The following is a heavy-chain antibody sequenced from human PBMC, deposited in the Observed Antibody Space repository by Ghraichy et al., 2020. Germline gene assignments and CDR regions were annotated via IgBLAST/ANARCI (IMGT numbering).Heavy chain of an antibody. Sequence: GGSLRLSCSASGFTFSSYGLYWVRQAPGKAPEYVSSIGTDANTYYTDSVRGRFTISRDNSKSTLFLHMSSLRPDDTGVYHCVRPVWGIGYSFGFDSWGQGTLVTVSS. V-gene: IGHV3-64D*06. CDR1: GFTFSSYG. D-gene: IGHD5-18*01. J-gene: IGHJ5*01. CDR2: IGTDANT. CDR3: VRPVWGIGYSFGFDS.